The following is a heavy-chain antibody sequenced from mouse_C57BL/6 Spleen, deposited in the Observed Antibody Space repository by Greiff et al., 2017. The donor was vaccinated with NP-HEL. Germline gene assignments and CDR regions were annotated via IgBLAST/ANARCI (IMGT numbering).Heavy chain of an antibody. D-gene: IGHD2-2*01. CDR1: GYTFTSYD. CDR2: IYPRDGST. CDR3: AREDGYDGGYYYAMDY. Sequence: VKLVESGPELVKPGASVKLSCKASGYTFTSYDINWVKQRPGQGLEWIGWIYPRDGSTKYNEKFKGKATLTVDTSSSTAYMELHSLTSEDSAVYFCAREDGYDGGYYYAMDYWGQGTSVTVSS. J-gene: IGHJ4*01. V-gene: IGHV1-85*01.